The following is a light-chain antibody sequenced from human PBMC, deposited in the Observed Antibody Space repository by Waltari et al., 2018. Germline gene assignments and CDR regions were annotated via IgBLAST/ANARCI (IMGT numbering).Light chain of an antibody. CDR3: QQYDGSVVT. J-gene: IGKJ4*01. CDR2: GAS. CDR1: QTITGSW. V-gene: IGKV3-20*01. Sequence: ELVLTQSPGTLSVSPGERVTFSCRASQTITGSWLTWYHQKPGQAPMLLIYGASNRAPGIPDSFSGSGSGTDFTLTISRLEPEDSAVYYCQQYDGSVVTFGGGTKVEIK.